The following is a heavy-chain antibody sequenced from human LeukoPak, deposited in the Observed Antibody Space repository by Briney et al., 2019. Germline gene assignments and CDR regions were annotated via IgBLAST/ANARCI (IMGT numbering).Heavy chain of an antibody. CDR3: AKEWNGYGYGNNFDY. J-gene: IGHJ4*02. D-gene: IGHD5-18*01. V-gene: IGHV3-23*01. CDR1: GFTFSSYW. CDR2: ISGSDGST. Sequence: GGSLRLSCAASGFTFSSYWMSWVRQAPGKGLEWVSGISGSDGSTNYADSVKGRFTISRENSKNTLYLHMNRLRVEDMAVYYCAKEWNGYGYGNNFDYWGEGTLVTVSS.